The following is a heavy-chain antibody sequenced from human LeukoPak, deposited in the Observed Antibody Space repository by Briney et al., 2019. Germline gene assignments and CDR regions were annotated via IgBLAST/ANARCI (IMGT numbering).Heavy chain of an antibody. Sequence: ASVKVSCKASGYTFTSYGVSWVRQAPGQGLEWMGWISAYNGNTNYAQKLQGRVTMTTDTSTSTAYMELRSLRSDDTAVYYCARANVLLWFGEFDYWGQGTLVTVSS. J-gene: IGHJ4*02. V-gene: IGHV1-18*04. CDR3: ARANVLLWFGEFDY. CDR2: ISAYNGNT. CDR1: GYTFTSYG. D-gene: IGHD3-10*01.